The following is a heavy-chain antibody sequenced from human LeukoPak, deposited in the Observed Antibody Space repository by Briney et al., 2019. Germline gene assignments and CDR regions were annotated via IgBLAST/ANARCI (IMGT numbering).Heavy chain of an antibody. V-gene: IGHV3-23*01. CDR2: ISGSGGST. D-gene: IGHD3-3*01. CDR3: AKDPHFGGITGLDY. Sequence: QPGGSLRLSCAAPGFTFSSYGMSWVRQAPGKGLEWVSAISGSGGSTYYADSVKGRFTISRDNSKNTLYLQMNSLRAEDTAVYYCAKDPHFGGITGLDYWGQGTLVTVSS. J-gene: IGHJ4*02. CDR1: GFTFSSYG.